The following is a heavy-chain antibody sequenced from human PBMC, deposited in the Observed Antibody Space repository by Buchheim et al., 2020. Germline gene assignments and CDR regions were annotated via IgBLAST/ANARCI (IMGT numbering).Heavy chain of an antibody. J-gene: IGHJ6*02. CDR3: ARGFYGMDV. CDR1: GFTFSNYD. V-gene: IGHV3-13*01. Sequence: VQLVESGGGLVQPGGSLRLSCVASGFTFSNYDMHWVRQVTGKGLEWVSVIDTTGDTYYAGSVKGRFTISRDSAKNSFYLQMNSLRAGDTAVYYCARGFYGMDVWGQGTT. CDR2: IDTTGDT.